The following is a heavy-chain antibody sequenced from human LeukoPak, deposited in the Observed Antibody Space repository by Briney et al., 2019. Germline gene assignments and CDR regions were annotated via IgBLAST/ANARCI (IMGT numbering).Heavy chain of an antibody. CDR1: GGTFSSYA. J-gene: IGHJ5*02. CDR2: IIPIFGTS. Sequence: SVKVSCKASGGTFSSYAISWVRQAPGQGLEWMGGIIPIFGTSNYAQKFQGRVTITTDESTSTAYMELSSLRSEDTAVYYCAGYDSSGYYGFDPWGQGTLVTVSS. V-gene: IGHV1-69*05. CDR3: AGYDSSGYYGFDP. D-gene: IGHD3-22*01.